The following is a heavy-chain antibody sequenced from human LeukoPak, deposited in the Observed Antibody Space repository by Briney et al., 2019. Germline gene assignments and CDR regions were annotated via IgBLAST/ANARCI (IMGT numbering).Heavy chain of an antibody. V-gene: IGHV4-61*02. CDR1: GGSISSGSYY. CDR3: ARDSRDYVWGSYRPDAFDI. D-gene: IGHD3-16*02. Sequence: SETLSLTCTVSGGSISSGSYYWSWIRQPAGKGLEWIGRIYTSGSTNYNPSLKSRVTISVDTSKNQFSLKLSSVTAADTAVYYCARDSRDYVWGSYRPDAFDIWGQGTMVTVPS. CDR2: IYTSGST. J-gene: IGHJ3*02.